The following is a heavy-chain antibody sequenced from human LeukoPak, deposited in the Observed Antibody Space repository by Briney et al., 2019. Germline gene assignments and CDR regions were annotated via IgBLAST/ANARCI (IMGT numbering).Heavy chain of an antibody. CDR2: INIYTGNP. Sequence: ASVKVSCKASGYTFTGYSINWVRQAPGQGLEWMGWINIYTGNPTYAQGFTGRFVFSLDTSVSTAYLQISSLKAEDTAVYYCARERLAMVRGVIPKEAWGWFDPWGQGTLVTVSS. D-gene: IGHD3-10*01. V-gene: IGHV7-4-1*02. J-gene: IGHJ5*02. CDR1: GYTFTGYS. CDR3: ARERLAMVRGVIPKEAWGWFDP.